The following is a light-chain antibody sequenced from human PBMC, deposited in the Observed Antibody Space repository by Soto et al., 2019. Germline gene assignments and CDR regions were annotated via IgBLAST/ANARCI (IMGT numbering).Light chain of an antibody. CDR3: QAWDSSTAV. Sequence: YELTQPPSVSVSPGQTASLTCSGDKLGDKYACWYQQKPGQSPVLVIYQDSKRPSGIPERFSGSNSGNTATLTISGTQAMDEADYYCQAWDSSTAVFGGGTKVTVL. CDR2: QDS. V-gene: IGLV3-1*01. J-gene: IGLJ2*01. CDR1: KLGDKY.